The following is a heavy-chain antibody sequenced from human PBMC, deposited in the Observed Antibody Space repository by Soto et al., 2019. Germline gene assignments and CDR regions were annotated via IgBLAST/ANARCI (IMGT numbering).Heavy chain of an antibody. CDR3: ARDKITGLFDY. V-gene: IGHV4-39*07. D-gene: IGHD2-8*02. Sequence: PSETLSLTCTVSGGSISSGGYYWTWIRQPPGTGLEWIGEINHSGSTNYNPSLKSRVTISVDTSKNQFSLKLTSVTAADTAVYYCARDKITGLFDYWGQGTLVTVSS. CDR2: INHSGST. J-gene: IGHJ4*02. CDR1: GGSISSGGYY.